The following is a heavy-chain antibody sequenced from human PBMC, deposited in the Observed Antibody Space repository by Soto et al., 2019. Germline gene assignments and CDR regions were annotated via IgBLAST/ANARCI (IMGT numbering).Heavy chain of an antibody. CDR3: ARGRYGDY. D-gene: IGHD1-1*01. CDR2: ISAHNGNT. Sequence: QVHLVQSGAEVKKPGASVKVSCKGSGYTFTSYGITWVRQAPGQGLEWMGWISAHNGNTDYAQKLQGIVTGNRDTSTSTAYMELRSLRSDDTAVYYCARGRYGDYWGQGALVTVSS. V-gene: IGHV1-18*01. CDR1: GYTFTSYG. J-gene: IGHJ4*02.